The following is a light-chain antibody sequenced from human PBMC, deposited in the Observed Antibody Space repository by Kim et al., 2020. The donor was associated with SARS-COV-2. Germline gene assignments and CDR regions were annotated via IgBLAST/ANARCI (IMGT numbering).Light chain of an antibody. CDR1: SSNIGSNT. CDR3: AAWDDSLNGWV. J-gene: IGLJ3*02. V-gene: IGLV1-44*01. CDR2: SNN. Sequence: ELTQPRSASGTPGQRVTISCSGSSSNIGSNTVNWYQQLPGTAPKLLIYSNNQRPSGVPHRFSGSKSGTSASLAISGLQSEDEADYFCAAWDDSLNGWVFGGGTQLTVL.